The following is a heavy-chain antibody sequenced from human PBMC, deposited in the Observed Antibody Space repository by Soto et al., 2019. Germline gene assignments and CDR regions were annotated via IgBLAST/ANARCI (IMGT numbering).Heavy chain of an antibody. CDR1: GGTFSTYA. CDR3: ARALEEYYYDSSGYYSAH. Sequence: QVQLVQSGAEVKKPGSSVKVSCKASGGTFSTYAITWVRQAPGQGLEWMGGIIPIFVTAHYAQRFQGRVTITADESTNTAYMELSSLRSEDTAVYYCARALEEYYYDSSGYYSAHWGQGTLVTVSS. CDR2: IIPIFVTA. J-gene: IGHJ4*02. D-gene: IGHD3-22*01. V-gene: IGHV1-69*12.